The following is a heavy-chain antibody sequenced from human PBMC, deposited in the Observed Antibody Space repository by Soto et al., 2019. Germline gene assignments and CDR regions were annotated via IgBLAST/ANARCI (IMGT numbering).Heavy chain of an antibody. CDR1: GDSVSSNSAA. CDR3: ARDYYDSSGYYYVGGYYFDY. Sequence: SQTLSLTCAISGDSVSSNSAAWNWIRQSPSRGLEWLGRTYYRSKWYNDYAVSVKSRITINPDTSKNQFSLQPNSVTPEDTAAYYCARDYYDSSGYYYVGGYYFDYWGQGTLVTVS. V-gene: IGHV6-1*01. D-gene: IGHD3-22*01. CDR2: TYYRSKWYN. J-gene: IGHJ4*02.